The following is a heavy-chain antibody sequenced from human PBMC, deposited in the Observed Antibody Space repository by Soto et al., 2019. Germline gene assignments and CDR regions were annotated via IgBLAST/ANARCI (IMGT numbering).Heavy chain of an antibody. D-gene: IGHD1-1*01. J-gene: IGHJ4*02. CDR1: GGSLSTPVW. V-gene: IGHV4-4*02. CDR2: VFHSGSA. Sequence: QLQLQELGPGLVKPSGTLSLTCGVSGGSLSTPVWWSWVRLPPGKGLEWIGEVFHSGSANYNPSLQSRVTISLDKSTNQFSLRLSSVTAADTAVYYCARKAWTRLDYWGQGALVTVSS. CDR3: ARKAWTRLDY.